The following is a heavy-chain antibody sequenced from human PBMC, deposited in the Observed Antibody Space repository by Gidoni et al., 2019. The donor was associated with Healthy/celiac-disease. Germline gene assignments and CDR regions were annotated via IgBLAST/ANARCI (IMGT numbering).Heavy chain of an antibody. V-gene: IGHV3-9*01. CDR3: AKGDIVANYYFEY. Sequence: EVQLVESGGGLVQPGRSLRLSCAASGFTFDDYALHWVRQAPGKGLEWVSGISWNSGRIGDAESVKGRFTISRDNAKNSLYLQMNILRAEDTALYYCAKGDIVANYYFEYWGQGTLVTVSS. CDR2: ISWNSGRI. CDR1: GFTFDDYA. J-gene: IGHJ4*02. D-gene: IGHD5-12*01.